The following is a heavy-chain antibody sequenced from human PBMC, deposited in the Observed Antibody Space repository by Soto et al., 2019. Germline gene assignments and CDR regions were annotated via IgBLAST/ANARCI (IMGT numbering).Heavy chain of an antibody. J-gene: IGHJ4*02. V-gene: IGHV3-30*03. CDR2: ISYDGSNK. CDR3: ASWGWFDY. D-gene: IGHD3-16*01. Sequence: QVPLVESGGGVVQPGRSLRLSCAASGFTFSSYGMHWVRQAPGKGLEWVAVISYDGSNKYYADSVKGRFTISRDNSKNTLYLQMNSLRAEDTAVYYCASWGWFDYWGQGTLVTVSS. CDR1: GFTFSSYG.